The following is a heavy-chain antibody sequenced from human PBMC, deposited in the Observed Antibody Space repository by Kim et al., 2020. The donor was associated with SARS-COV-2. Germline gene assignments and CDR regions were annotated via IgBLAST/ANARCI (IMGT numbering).Heavy chain of an antibody. CDR2: ISNSGSTK. V-gene: IGHV3-11*01. CDR3: ARWGTYLPVGDS. CDR1: GFTFSDDY. J-gene: IGHJ4*02. Sequence: GGSLRLSCAASGFTFSDDYMSWIRQAPGEGLEWVSYISNSGSTKYYADSVKGRFTISRDNAKKSLYLQMNSLRVEDTAVYYCARWGTYLPVGDSWGQGTLVTVSS. D-gene: IGHD3-16*02.